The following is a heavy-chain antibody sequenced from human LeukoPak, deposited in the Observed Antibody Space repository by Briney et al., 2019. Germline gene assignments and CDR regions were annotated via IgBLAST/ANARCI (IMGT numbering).Heavy chain of an antibody. D-gene: IGHD5-18*01. V-gene: IGHV1-18*01. Sequence: GASVKVSCKASGYTFTSYGISWVRQAPGQGLEWMGWISAYNGNTSYAQKLQGRVTMTTDTSTSTAYMELRSLRSDDTAVYYCAAVDTAMVSDYWGQGTLVTVSS. CDR1: GYTFTSYG. CDR2: ISAYNGNT. CDR3: AAVDTAMVSDY. J-gene: IGHJ4*02.